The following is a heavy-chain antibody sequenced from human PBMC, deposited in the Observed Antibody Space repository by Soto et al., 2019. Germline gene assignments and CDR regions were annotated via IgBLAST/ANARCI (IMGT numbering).Heavy chain of an antibody. J-gene: IGHJ4*02. CDR2: ISSSSSTI. CDR1: GFTFSSYA. CDR3: ARPYCSSTSCFSMFDY. D-gene: IGHD2-2*01. V-gene: IGHV3-48*02. Sequence: PGGSLRLSCAASGFTFSSYAMSWVRQAPGKGLEWVSDISSSSSTIYYADSVKGRFTISRDNAKNSLYLQMNSLRDEDTAVYYCARPYCSSTSCFSMFDYWGQGTLVTVSS.